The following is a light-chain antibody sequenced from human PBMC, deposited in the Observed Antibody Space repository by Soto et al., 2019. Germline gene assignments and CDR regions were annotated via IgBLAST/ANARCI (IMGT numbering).Light chain of an antibody. V-gene: IGLV1-47*01. CDR2: RDD. J-gene: IGLJ2*01. Sequence: QSVLTQPPSASGTPGQRVTISCSGGSSDIGSNYVYWYQQPPGSAPNLLIYRDDQRPSWVPDRFSGSKSGSSASLAISGLRSEDEADYYCVAWDGSLRAVVFGGGTKLTVL. CDR1: SSDIGSNY. CDR3: VAWDGSLRAVV.